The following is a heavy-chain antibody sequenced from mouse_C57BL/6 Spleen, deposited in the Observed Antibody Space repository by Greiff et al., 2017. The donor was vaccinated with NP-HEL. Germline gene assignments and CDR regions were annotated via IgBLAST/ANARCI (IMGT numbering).Heavy chain of an antibody. Sequence: VQLQESGAELVRPGTSVKVSCKASGYAFTNYLIEWVKQRPGQGLEWIGVINPGSGGTNYNEKFKGKATLTADKSSSTAYMQLSSLTSEDSAVYFCARLSGNYGYFDYWGQGTTLTVSS. J-gene: IGHJ2*01. D-gene: IGHD2-1*01. CDR1: GYAFTNYL. CDR3: ARLSGNYGYFDY. V-gene: IGHV1-54*01. CDR2: INPGSGGT.